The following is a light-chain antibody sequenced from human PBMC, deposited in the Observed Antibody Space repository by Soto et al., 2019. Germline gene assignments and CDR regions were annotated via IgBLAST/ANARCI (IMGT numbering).Light chain of an antibody. Sequence: QSALTKPRSVSGSPGQSVTISCTGTSSDVGGYNYVSWYQHHPGKAPKLIIYDVTKRPSGVPDRFSGSKSGNTASLTISGLQAEDEADYYCCSYAGNYTYVFGTGTKLTVL. CDR1: SSDVGGYNY. CDR3: CSYAGNYTYV. V-gene: IGLV2-11*01. CDR2: DVT. J-gene: IGLJ1*01.